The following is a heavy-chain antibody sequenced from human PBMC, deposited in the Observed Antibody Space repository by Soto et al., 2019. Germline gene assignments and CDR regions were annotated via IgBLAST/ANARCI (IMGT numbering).Heavy chain of an antibody. CDR2: IYYSGST. V-gene: IGHV4-31*03. CDR3: ARDRGPWTNFDY. Sequence: QVQLQESGPGLVKPSQTLSLTCTVSGGSISSGGYYWSWIRQHPGKGLEWIGYIYYSGSTYYNPYLKSRVTISVDTTKNQFSLKLSSVTAADTAVYYCARDRGPWTNFDYWGQGTLVTVSS. CDR1: GGSISSGGYY. D-gene: IGHD1-26*01. J-gene: IGHJ4*02.